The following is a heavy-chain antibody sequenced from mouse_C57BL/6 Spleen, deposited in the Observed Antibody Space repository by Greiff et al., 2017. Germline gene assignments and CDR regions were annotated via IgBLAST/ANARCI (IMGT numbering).Heavy chain of an antibody. CDR2: IHPNSGST. CDR3: ARSEGYAFAY. D-gene: IGHD2-2*01. V-gene: IGHV1-64*01. J-gene: IGHJ3*01. CDR1: GYTFTSYW. Sequence: QVQLQQSGAELVKPGASVKLSCKASGYTFTSYWMHWVKQRPGQGLEWIGMIHPNSGSTNYNEKFKSKATLTVDKSSSTAYMQLSSLTSEDSAVYYCARSEGYAFAYWGQGTLVTVYA.